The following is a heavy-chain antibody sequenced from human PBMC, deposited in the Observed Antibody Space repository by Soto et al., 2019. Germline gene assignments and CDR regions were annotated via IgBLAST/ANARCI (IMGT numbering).Heavy chain of an antibody. Sequence: PSETLSLTCTVSGGSISISSYYWGWIRQPPGKGLEWIGYIYYSGSTNYNPSPKSRVTISVDTSKNQSSLKLSSVTAADTAVYYCASGGVDTAMNYYYGMDVWGQGTTVTVSS. CDR1: GGSISISSYY. D-gene: IGHD5-18*01. V-gene: IGHV4-61*05. J-gene: IGHJ6*02. CDR2: IYYSGST. CDR3: ASGGVDTAMNYYYGMDV.